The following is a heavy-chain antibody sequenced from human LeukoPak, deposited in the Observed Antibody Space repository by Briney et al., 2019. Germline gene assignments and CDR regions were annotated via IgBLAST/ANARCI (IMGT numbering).Heavy chain of an antibody. V-gene: IGHV6-1*01. CDR1: GDSVSSNSAA. CDR2: TYYRSKWYN. CDR3: ARDRQKSSGPRVTYYYYYYMDV. Sequence: SQTLSLTCAISGDSVSSNSAAWNWIRQSPSRGLEWLGRTYYRSKWYNDHAVSVKSRITINPDTSKNQFSLQLNSVTPEDTAVYYCARDRQKSSGPRVTYYYYYYMDVWGKGTTVTVSS. J-gene: IGHJ6*03. D-gene: IGHD4-11*01.